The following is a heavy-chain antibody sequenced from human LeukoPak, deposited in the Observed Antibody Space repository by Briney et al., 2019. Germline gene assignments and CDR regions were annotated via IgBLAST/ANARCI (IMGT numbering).Heavy chain of an antibody. CDR3: ARDSHYGSGSPDY. Sequence: AGGSLRLSCAASGFTFSSYSMNWVRQAPGKGLEWVSSISSSSTTIYYADSVKGRFTISRDNVKNSLYLQMNSLRDEDTAVYYCARDSHYGSGSPDYWGQGTLVTVSS. J-gene: IGHJ4*02. CDR1: GFTFSSYS. V-gene: IGHV3-48*02. D-gene: IGHD3-10*01. CDR2: ISSSSTTI.